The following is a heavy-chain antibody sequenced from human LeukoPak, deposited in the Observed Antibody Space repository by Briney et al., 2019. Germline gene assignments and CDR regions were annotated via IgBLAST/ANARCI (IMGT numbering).Heavy chain of an antibody. Sequence: SETLSLTCTVSGGSISSYYWSWIRQPPGKGLEWIGYIYYSGSTNYNPSLKSRVTISVDTSKNQFSLKLSSVTAADTAVYYCARLTTRGCCGANCYPFYFDYWGQGTLVTVSS. V-gene: IGHV4-59*01. CDR3: ARLTTRGCCGANCYPFYFDY. CDR2: IYYSGST. J-gene: IGHJ4*02. D-gene: IGHD2-21*02. CDR1: GGSISSYY.